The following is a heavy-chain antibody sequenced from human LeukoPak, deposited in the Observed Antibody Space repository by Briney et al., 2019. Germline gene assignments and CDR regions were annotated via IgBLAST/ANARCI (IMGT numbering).Heavy chain of an antibody. CDR1: GGSFSGYY. Sequence: SETLSLTCAVYGGSFSGYYWSWIRQPPGKGLEWIGEINHSGSTNYNPSLKSRVTISVDTSKNQFSLKLSSVTAADTAVYYCARCPATGGAYNWFDPWGQGTLVTVSS. CDR2: INHSGST. CDR3: ARCPATGGAYNWFDP. V-gene: IGHV4-34*01. J-gene: IGHJ5*02. D-gene: IGHD3-10*01.